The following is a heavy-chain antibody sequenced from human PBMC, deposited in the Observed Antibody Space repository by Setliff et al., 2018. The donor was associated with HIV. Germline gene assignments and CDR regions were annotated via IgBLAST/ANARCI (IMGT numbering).Heavy chain of an antibody. Sequence: SVKVSCKTSGDTFSSYSVSWVRQAPGQGLPWMGGIIPFFGTTNYAQKFQDRVRITTDEAATAAPATTVYMELSSLRSDDTAVYYCARGRRSEYYDSDGYLYYYFDRWGRGTLVTVSS. D-gene: IGHD3-22*01. CDR3: ARGRRSEYYDSDGYLYYYFDR. CDR1: GDTFSSYS. V-gene: IGHV1-69*05. CDR2: IIPFFGTT. J-gene: IGHJ2*01.